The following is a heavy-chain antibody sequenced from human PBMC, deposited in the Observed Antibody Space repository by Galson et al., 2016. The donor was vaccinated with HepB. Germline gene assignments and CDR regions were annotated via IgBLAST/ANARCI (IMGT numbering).Heavy chain of an antibody. CDR3: ARDGSHDFWSGYFPDKTKKNHPFDV. D-gene: IGHD3-3*01. CDR2: ISSSGTYI. V-gene: IGHV3-21*01. CDR1: GFTFSTYT. Sequence: SLRLSCAASGFTFSTYTMSWVRQAPGQGLEWVSSISSSGTYISYADSMKGRFTTSRDSAKNSLYLQMNSLRVEDTAVYYCARDGSHDFWSGYFPDKTKKNHPFDVWGQGTTVTVPS. J-gene: IGHJ6*02.